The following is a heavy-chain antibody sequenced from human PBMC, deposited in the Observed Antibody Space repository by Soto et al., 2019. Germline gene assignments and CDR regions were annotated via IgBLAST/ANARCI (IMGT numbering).Heavy chain of an antibody. CDR3: ARDARGTRGFDEMDI. Sequence: SETLSLTCAVYGGSFSGYYWSWIRQPPGKGLEWIGEIDHGGSPYFSPSLKSRVTISIDTSKNQFSLHLRSVTAADTAVYYCARDARGTRGFDEMDIWGQGTTVTVSS. D-gene: IGHD3-9*01. J-gene: IGHJ6*02. CDR1: GGSFSGYY. CDR2: IDHGGSP. V-gene: IGHV4-34*01.